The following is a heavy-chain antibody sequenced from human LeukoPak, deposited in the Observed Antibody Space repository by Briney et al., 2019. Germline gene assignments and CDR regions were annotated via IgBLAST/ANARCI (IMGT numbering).Heavy chain of an antibody. Sequence: GRSLRLSCAASGFTFSSYGMHWVRQAQGKGLEWVAVIWYDGSNKYYADSVKGRFTISRDNSKNTLYLQMNSLRAEDTAVYYCARDNQPYCSSTSCYAGAHWFDPWGQGTLVTVSS. V-gene: IGHV3-33*01. CDR2: IWYDGSNK. J-gene: IGHJ5*02. CDR1: GFTFSSYG. D-gene: IGHD2-2*01. CDR3: ARDNQPYCSSTSCYAGAHWFDP.